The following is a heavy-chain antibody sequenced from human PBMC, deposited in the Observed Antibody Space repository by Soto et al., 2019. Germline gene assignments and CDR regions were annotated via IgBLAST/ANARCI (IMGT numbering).Heavy chain of an antibody. J-gene: IGHJ4*02. CDR3: ARARYCSSTSCSYPSFDY. CDR2: INHSGST. CDR1: GGSFSGYY. D-gene: IGHD2-2*01. Sequence: PSETLSLTCAVYGGSFSGYYWSWIRQPPGKWLEWIGEINHSGSTNYNPSLKRRVTISVDTSKNPFSLKLSSVTAADTAVYYCARARYCSSTSCSYPSFDYWGQVTMGTGSS. V-gene: IGHV4-34*01.